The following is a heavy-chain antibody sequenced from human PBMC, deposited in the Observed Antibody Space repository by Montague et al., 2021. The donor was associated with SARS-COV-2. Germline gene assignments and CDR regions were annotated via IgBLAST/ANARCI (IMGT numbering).Heavy chain of an antibody. CDR2: INHSGST. CDR1: GESLSGYY. Sequence: SETLSLTCAVYGESLSGYYWSWIRQPPGKGLEWIGEINHSGSTNYNPSLKSRVTISLDTSKNQFSLTLSSVTAADTAVYYCARGRRRYNWRDETSYYYGMDVWGQGTTVTVSS. J-gene: IGHJ6*02. V-gene: IGHV4-34*01. CDR3: ARGRRRYNWRDETSYYYGMDV. D-gene: IGHD1-20*01.